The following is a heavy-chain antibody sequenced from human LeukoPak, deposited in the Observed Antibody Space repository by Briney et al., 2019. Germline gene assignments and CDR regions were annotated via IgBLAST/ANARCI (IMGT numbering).Heavy chain of an antibody. V-gene: IGHV3-64*01. CDR2: ISSNGGST. Sequence: GGSLRLSCAASGFTLSSYSMNWVRQAPGKGLEYVSAISSNGGSTYYANSVKGRFTISRDNSKNTLYLQMGSLRAEDMAVYYCARVHYDSSGYIDYWGQGTLVTVSS. J-gene: IGHJ4*02. CDR3: ARVHYDSSGYIDY. CDR1: GFTLSSYS. D-gene: IGHD3-22*01.